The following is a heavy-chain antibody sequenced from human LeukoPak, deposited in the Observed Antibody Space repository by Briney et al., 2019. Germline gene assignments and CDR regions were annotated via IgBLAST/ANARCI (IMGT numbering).Heavy chain of an antibody. V-gene: IGHV3-30-3*01. CDR3: AKDRQIPAATRYFDY. CDR2: ISFDGSDK. Sequence: PGGSLRLSCAASGFTFSNYAMHWVRQAPGKGLEWVAFISFDGSDKYYADSVKGRFTISRDNSKNTLYLQMNSLRAEDTAVYYCAKDRQIPAATRYFDYWGQGGMASVSS. D-gene: IGHD2-2*01. J-gene: IGHJ4*02. CDR1: GFTFSNYA.